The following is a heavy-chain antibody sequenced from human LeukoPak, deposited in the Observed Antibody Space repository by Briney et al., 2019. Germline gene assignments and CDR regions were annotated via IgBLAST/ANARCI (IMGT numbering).Heavy chain of an antibody. Sequence: ASVKVSCKASGYTFTGYYMHWVRQAPGQGLEWMGWINPNSGGTNYAQKFQGRVTMTRDTSISTAYMELSRLRFDDTAVYYCARSPDILTGEKFDYWGQGTLVTVSS. D-gene: IGHD3-9*01. CDR1: GYTFTGYY. V-gene: IGHV1-2*02. CDR3: ARSPDILTGEKFDY. J-gene: IGHJ4*02. CDR2: INPNSGGT.